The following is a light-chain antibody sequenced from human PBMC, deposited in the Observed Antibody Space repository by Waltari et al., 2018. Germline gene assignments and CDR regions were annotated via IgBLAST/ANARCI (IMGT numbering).Light chain of an antibody. V-gene: IGKV3-15*01. CDR1: QSVSTN. Sequence: EIVMTQSPATLSVSPGERVTLSCRASQSVSTNLAWFQQKPGQAPRLLIYVASTRATGIPARFRGGCSGTEFTLTISSLQSEDFAVYYCHQYNYWPLTFGQGTKLEIK. J-gene: IGKJ1*01. CDR3: HQYNYWPLT. CDR2: VAS.